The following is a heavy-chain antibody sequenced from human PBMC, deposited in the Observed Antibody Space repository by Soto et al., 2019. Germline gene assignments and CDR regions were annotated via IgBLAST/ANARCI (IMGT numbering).Heavy chain of an antibody. J-gene: IGHJ4*02. CDR3: VRATYFSDSSGYTRCFDY. D-gene: IGHD3-22*01. V-gene: IGHV3-9*01. CDR1: GFTFDDNA. CDR2: INWKSDI. Sequence: GGSLRLSCAVSGFTFDDNAMHWVRQAPEKGLEWVSGINWKSDIGYADSVKGRFTISRDNAENSLYLQMNSLRAEDTAVYYCVRATYFSDSSGYTRCFDYWGQGTLVTVSS.